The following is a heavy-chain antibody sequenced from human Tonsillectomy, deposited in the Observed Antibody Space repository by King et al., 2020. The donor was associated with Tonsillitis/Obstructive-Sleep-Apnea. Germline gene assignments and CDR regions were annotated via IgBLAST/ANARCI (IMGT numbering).Heavy chain of an antibody. V-gene: IGHV3-11*05. CDR1: GFTFSDYY. J-gene: IGHJ4*02. CDR2: ISSSSSYT. D-gene: IGHD4-17*01. CDR3: ARTNDDYGDYRVDY. Sequence: VQLVESGGGLVKPGGSLRLSCAASGFTFSDYYMSWIRQAPGKGLEWVSYISSSSSYTNYADSVKGRFTISRDNAKNSLYLQMNSLRAEDTAVYYCARTNDDYGDYRVDYWGQGTLVTVSS.